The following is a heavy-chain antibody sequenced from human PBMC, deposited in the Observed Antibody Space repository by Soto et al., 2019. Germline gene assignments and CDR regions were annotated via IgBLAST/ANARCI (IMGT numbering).Heavy chain of an antibody. V-gene: IGHV3-21*01. CDR2: ISSSSSYI. Sequence: GGSLGLSCAASGFTFSSYSMNWVRQAPGKGLEWVSSISSSSSYIYYADSVKGRFTISRDNAKNSLYLQMNSLRAEDTAVYYCAREHNWNSYYFDYWGQGTLVTVSS. J-gene: IGHJ4*02. CDR1: GFTFSSYS. D-gene: IGHD1-7*01. CDR3: AREHNWNSYYFDY.